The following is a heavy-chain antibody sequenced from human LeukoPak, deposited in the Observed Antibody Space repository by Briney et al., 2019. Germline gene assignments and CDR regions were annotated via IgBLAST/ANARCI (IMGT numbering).Heavy chain of an antibody. CDR1: GFTFSSYE. Sequence: GGSLRLSSATSGFTFSSYEMNWVRQAPGKGLEWVSYISSSGSTIYYADSVKGRFTISRDNAKNSLYLQMNSLRAEDTAVYYCAELGITMIGGVWGKGTTVTISS. J-gene: IGHJ6*04. CDR2: ISSSGSTI. CDR3: AELGITMIGGV. D-gene: IGHD3-10*02. V-gene: IGHV3-48*03.